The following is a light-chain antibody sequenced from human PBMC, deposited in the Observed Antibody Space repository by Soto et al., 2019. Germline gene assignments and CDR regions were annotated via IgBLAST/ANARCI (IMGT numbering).Light chain of an antibody. CDR1: RAIKNF. Sequence: DFPMTQSPSSLSASVGDRVTITCRATRAIKNFLNWYQQKPGRAPKLLISDASTLQRGVPSRFSGSGSGTHFTFVISSLQPEDVGTYYCQQSDNLPLTFGQGTRLDIK. CDR3: QQSDNLPLT. V-gene: IGKV1-33*01. J-gene: IGKJ5*01. CDR2: DAS.